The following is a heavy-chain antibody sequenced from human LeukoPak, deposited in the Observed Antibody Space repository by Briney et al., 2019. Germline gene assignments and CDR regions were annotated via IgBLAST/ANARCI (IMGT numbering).Heavy chain of an antibody. CDR1: GYTFTGYH. CDR2: INPNSGGT. Sequence: ASVKVSCKASGYTFTGYHIHWVRQAPGQGLEWMGWINPNSGGTNYAQKFQGRVTMRCDTSISTAYMKLSRHRTDYTAVYYCARARSGSYLYGYWGQGTLVTVSS. D-gene: IGHD1-26*01. J-gene: IGHJ4*02. V-gene: IGHV1-2*02. CDR3: ARARSGSYLYGY.